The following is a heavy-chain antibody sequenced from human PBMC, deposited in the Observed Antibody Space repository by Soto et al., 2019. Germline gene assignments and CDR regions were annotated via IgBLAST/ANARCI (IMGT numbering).Heavy chain of an antibody. CDR1: GFTFSSYS. Sequence: PGGSLRLSCAASGFTFSSYSMNWVRQAPGKGLEWVSSISSSSSYIYYADSVKGRFTISRDNAKNSLYLQMNSLRAEDTAVYYCARVLGYCTNVNCGPNWFDPWGQGTLVTVSS. J-gene: IGHJ5*02. CDR2: ISSSSSYI. V-gene: IGHV3-21*01. D-gene: IGHD2-8*01. CDR3: ARVLGYCTNVNCGPNWFDP.